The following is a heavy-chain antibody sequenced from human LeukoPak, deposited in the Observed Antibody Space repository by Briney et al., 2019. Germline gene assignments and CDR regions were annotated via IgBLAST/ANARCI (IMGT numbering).Heavy chain of an antibody. CDR3: ARARRSNNYYYYGMDV. CDR1: GFTFSSYA. Sequence: GGSLRLSCAASGFTFSSYAMHWVRQAPGKGLEWVAVISYDGRNKYYADSVKGRFTISRDNSKNTLYLQMNSLRAEDTAVYYCARARRSNNYYYYGMDVWGQGTTVTVSS. J-gene: IGHJ6*02. CDR2: ISYDGRNK. V-gene: IGHV3-30-3*01.